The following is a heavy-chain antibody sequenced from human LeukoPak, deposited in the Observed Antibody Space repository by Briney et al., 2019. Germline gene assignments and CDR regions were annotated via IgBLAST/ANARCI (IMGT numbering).Heavy chain of an antibody. V-gene: IGHV4-34*01. CDR1: GGSFSGYY. CDR2: INHSGST. J-gene: IGHJ4*02. D-gene: IGHD2-21*01. CDR3: VRDLKRKAMWSGDI. Sequence: SETLSLTCGVYGGSFSGYYWSWIRQPPGKGLEWIGEINHSGSTNYNPSLKSRVTISVDTSKIQFSLKLSSVTAADTAVYYCVRDLKRKAMWSGDIWGQGTLVTVSS.